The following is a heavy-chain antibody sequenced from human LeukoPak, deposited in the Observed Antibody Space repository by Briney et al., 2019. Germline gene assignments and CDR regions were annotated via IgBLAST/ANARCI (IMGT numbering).Heavy chain of an antibody. V-gene: IGHV1-2*02. J-gene: IGHJ4*02. Sequence: ASVKVSCKASGYTFTGYYMHWVRQAPGQGLEWMGWINPNSGGTNYAQKFQGRVTMTRDTSISTAYMELSRLRSDDTAVYYCARDEEYYDFWSGYRFDYWGQGTLVTVSS. CDR2: INPNSGGT. D-gene: IGHD3-3*01. CDR3: ARDEEYYDFWSGYRFDY. CDR1: GYTFTGYY.